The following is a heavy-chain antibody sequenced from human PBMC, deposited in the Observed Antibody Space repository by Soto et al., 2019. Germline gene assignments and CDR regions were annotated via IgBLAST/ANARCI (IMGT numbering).Heavy chain of an antibody. V-gene: IGHV4-59*12. J-gene: IGHJ3*02. D-gene: IGHD5-12*01. CDR1: VGSISSYY. CDR3: ARGYGYAFVI. Sequence: SEPLSLTCTFSVGSISSYYWSWIRQPPGKGLEGIGYIDYSGSTNYNPSLKSRVTISVDTSKNQFPLRPTSVTAAATALFYWARGYGYAFVIWGQGKMVTVS. CDR2: IDYSGST.